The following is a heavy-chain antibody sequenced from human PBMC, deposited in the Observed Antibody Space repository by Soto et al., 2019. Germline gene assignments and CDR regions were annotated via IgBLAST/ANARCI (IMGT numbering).Heavy chain of an antibody. CDR1: GFTFRSYG. CDR2: IWYDGSNK. V-gene: IGHV3-33*01. Sequence: QVQLVESGGGVVQPGRSLRLSCAASGFTFRSYGMHWVRQAPGKGLEWVAVIWYDGSNKYYADSVMVRFTISRANSKNTLYLNRNRRRGEDRAEYYCARDRRPYSPGYYYCYTDFWGKWTTVTGSS. D-gene: IGHD1-26*01. CDR3: ARDRRPYSPGYYYCYTDF. J-gene: IGHJ6*03.